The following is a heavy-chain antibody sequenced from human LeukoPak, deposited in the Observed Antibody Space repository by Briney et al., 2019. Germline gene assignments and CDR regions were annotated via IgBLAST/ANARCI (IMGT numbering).Heavy chain of an antibody. CDR1: GFTFSSYE. D-gene: IGHD2-15*01. J-gene: IGHJ4*02. V-gene: IGHV3-48*03. Sequence: GGSLRLSCAASGFTFSSYEMNWARQAPGKGLEWVSYIGSSGSTIYYADSVKGRFTISRDNAKNSLYLQMNSLRAEDTAVYYCARFLSGGSYYGDFDHWGQGTLVTVSS. CDR2: IGSSGSTI. CDR3: ARFLSGGSYYGDFDH.